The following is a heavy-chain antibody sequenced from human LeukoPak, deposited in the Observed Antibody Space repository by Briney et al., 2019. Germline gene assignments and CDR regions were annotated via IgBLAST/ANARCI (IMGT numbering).Heavy chain of an antibody. J-gene: IGHJ4*02. D-gene: IGHD2/OR15-2a*01. CDR2: INSDGSWT. Sequence: GGSLRLSCAASVNYWMHWFRQAPGKGLVWVSHINSDGSWTSYADSVKGRFTISKDNAKNTVYLQMNSLRAEDTAVYYCVSFYETYWGRGTLVTVSS. V-gene: IGHV3-74*01. CDR3: VSFYETY. CDR1: VNYW.